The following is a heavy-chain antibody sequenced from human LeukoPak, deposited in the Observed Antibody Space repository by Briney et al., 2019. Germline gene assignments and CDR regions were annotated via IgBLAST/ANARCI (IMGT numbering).Heavy chain of an antibody. CDR3: ARADSSIAARLSRSSIFNYYYYMVV. Sequence: GGSLRLSCAASGFTFSSYWMSWVRQAPGKGLEWVANIKQDGSEKSHVDSVKGRFTISRDNAKNSLYLQMNSLRAEDTAVYYCARADSSIAARLSRSSIFNYYYYMVVWGKGTTVTVSS. CDR2: IKQDGSEK. J-gene: IGHJ6*03. CDR1: GFTFSSYW. V-gene: IGHV3-7*01. D-gene: IGHD6-6*01.